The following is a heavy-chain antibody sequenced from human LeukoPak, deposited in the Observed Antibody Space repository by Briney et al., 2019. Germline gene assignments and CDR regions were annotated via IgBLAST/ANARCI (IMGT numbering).Heavy chain of an antibody. V-gene: IGHV4-4*07. J-gene: IGHJ6*03. CDR2: IYTSGST. D-gene: IGHD3-22*01. Sequence: SETLSLTCTVSGGSISSYYWSWIRQPAGKGLEWIGRIYTSGSTNYNPSLKSRVTMSVDTSKNQFSLKLSSVTAADTAVYDCARDKYYYDSSVDYYYMDVWSKGTTVTISS. CDR3: ARDKYYYDSSVDYYYMDV. CDR1: GGSISSYY.